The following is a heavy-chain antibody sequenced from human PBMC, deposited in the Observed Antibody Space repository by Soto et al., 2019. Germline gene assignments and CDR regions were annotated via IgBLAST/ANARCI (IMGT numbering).Heavy chain of an antibody. V-gene: IGHV1-46*03. D-gene: IGHD2-15*01. CDR3: ARGIVVVVAATRNWFDP. Sequence: GASVKVCCKACGYTFTSYYMHWVRQAPGQGLEWMGIINPSGGSTSYAQKFQGRVTMTRDTSTSTVYMELSSLRSEDTAVYYCARGIVVVVAATRNWFDPWGQGTLVTVSS. CDR2: INPSGGST. J-gene: IGHJ5*02. CDR1: GYTFTSYY.